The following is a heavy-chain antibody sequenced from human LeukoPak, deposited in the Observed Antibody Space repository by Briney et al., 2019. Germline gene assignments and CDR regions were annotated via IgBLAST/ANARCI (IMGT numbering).Heavy chain of an antibody. CDR2: ISSNGGST. J-gene: IGHJ3*02. CDR1: GFTFSSYA. Sequence: GGSLRLSCAASGFTFSSYAMHWVRRAPGKGLEYVSAISSNGGSTYYANSVKGRFTISRDNSKNTLYLQMNSLRAEDTAVYYCARGGSYLSAFDIWGQGTMVTVSS. D-gene: IGHD1-26*01. CDR3: ARGGSYLSAFDI. V-gene: IGHV3-64*01.